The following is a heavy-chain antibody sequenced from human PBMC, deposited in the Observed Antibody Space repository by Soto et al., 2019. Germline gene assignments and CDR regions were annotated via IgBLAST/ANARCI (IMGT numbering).Heavy chain of an antibody. CDR3: TREGRDDYSNYEWRGADYYYMDV. V-gene: IGHV3-49*03. Sequence: EVQLVESGGGLVQPGRSLRLSCTASGFTFGDYAMSWFRQAPGKGLEWVGFIRSKAYGGTTEYAASVKGRFTISRDDSKSIAYLQMNSLKTEDTAVYYCTREGRDDYSNYEWRGADYYYMDVWGKGTTVTVSS. J-gene: IGHJ6*03. CDR2: IRSKAYGGTT. CDR1: GFTFGDYA. D-gene: IGHD4-4*01.